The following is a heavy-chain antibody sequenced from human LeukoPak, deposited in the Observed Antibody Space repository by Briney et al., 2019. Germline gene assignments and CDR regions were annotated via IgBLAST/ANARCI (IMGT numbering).Heavy chain of an antibody. CDR1: GGSISSSSYY. J-gene: IGHJ5*02. D-gene: IGHD6-13*01. V-gene: IGHV4-39*01. CDR2: IYYSGST. CDR3: ARRSSRRWIDP. Sequence: SETLSLTCTVSGGSISSSSYYWGWIRQPPGKGLEWIGSIYYSGSTYYNPSLKSRVTISVDTSKNQFSLKLSSVTAADTAVYYCARRSSRRWIDPWGQGTLVTVSS.